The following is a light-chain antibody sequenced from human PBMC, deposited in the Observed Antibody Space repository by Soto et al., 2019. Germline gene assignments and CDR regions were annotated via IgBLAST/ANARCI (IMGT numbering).Light chain of an antibody. CDR1: QSISSW. V-gene: IGKV1-5*01. Sequence: DIQMTQSPSTLSASVGDRVTITCRASQSISSWLAWYQQKPGKAPKRLIFGASNLESGVPSRFSGTGSGTEFTLTISSLQPDDFATYYCQHYNSYSEAFGQGTKVDIK. CDR3: QHYNSYSEA. CDR2: GAS. J-gene: IGKJ1*01.